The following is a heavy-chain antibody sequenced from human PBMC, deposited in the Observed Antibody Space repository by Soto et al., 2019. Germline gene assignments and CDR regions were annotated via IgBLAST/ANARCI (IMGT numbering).Heavy chain of an antibody. CDR1: GDTFTSCA. CDR2: ISASNDTT. CDR3: ARGLLSGDYYDSSGPQYSYYGMDV. J-gene: IGHJ6*02. D-gene: IGHD3-22*01. Sequence: ASAKVCCEAPGDTFTSCALSWVRQAPGQRLEWMGWISASNDTTNYAQKLQGRVTMTADESTSTAYMELSRLRSEDTAVYYCARGLLSGDYYDSSGPQYSYYGMDVWGQGTTVTVSS. V-gene: IGHV1-18*01.